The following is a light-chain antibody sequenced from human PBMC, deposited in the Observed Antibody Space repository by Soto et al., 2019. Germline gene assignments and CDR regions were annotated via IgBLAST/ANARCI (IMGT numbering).Light chain of an antibody. J-gene: IGLJ1*01. CDR1: GSDVGGYKY. Sequence: QSVLTQPASVSGSPGQSITISCTGTGSDVGGYKYVSWYQQLPGKAPKLMIYDVSYRPSGVSDRFSGSKSGNTASLIISGLQAEDEADYYCSSYASSSPFGFGTGTKVTVL. V-gene: IGLV2-14*01. CDR2: DVS. CDR3: SSYASSSPFG.